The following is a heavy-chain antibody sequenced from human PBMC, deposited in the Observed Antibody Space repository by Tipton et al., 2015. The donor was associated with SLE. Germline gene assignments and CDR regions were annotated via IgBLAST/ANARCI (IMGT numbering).Heavy chain of an antibody. CDR3: ARGFLGMMAAQYYFDY. J-gene: IGHJ4*02. D-gene: IGHD5-24*01. CDR1: GFTFSNYS. CDR2: IRSSSFYI. Sequence: SLRLSCAVSGFTFSNYSMNWVRQAPGKGLEWVSSIRSSSFYIYYADSVKGRFTISRDNAKKSLHLQMNSLRAEDTAVYYCARGFLGMMAAQYYFDYWGQGTLATVSS. V-gene: IGHV3-21*01.